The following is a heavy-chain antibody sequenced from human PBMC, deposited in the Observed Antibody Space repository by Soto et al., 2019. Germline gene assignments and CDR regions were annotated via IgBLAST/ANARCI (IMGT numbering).Heavy chain of an antibody. D-gene: IGHD2-21*01. V-gene: IGHV3-23*01. CDR2: ISGSGGST. CDR1: GFTFSSYA. Sequence: GGSLRLSCAASGFTFSSYAMSWVRQAPGKGLEWVSAISGSGGSTYYADSVKGRFTISRDNSKNTLYLQMNSLRAEDTAVYYCAKVGSIVAGGGVFVDYWGQGTLVTVSS. J-gene: IGHJ4*02. CDR3: AKVGSIVAGGGVFVDY.